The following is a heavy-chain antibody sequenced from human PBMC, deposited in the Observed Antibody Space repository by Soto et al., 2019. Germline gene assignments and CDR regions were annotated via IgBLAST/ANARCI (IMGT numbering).Heavy chain of an antibody. J-gene: IGHJ4*02. Sequence: SETLSLTCAVSGYSISSGYYWGWIRQPPGKGLEWIGSIYHSGSTYYNPSLKSRVTISLDTSKNQFSLKLSSVTAADTAVYYCARAPGDLLYYFDYWGPGSLVTVS. CDR2: IYHSGST. V-gene: IGHV4-38-2*01. CDR1: GYSISSGYY. CDR3: ARAPGDLLYYFDY. D-gene: IGHD7-27*01.